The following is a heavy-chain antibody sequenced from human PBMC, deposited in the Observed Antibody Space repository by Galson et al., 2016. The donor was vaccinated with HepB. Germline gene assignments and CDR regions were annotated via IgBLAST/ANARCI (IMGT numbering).Heavy chain of an antibody. V-gene: IGHV3-74*01. D-gene: IGHD2/OR15-2a*01. CDR1: GFTSSNHW. J-gene: IGHJ3*02. CDR2: INHDGDYT. Sequence: SLRLSCAASGFTSSNHWMHWVRQAPGKGLVWVSYINHDGDYTTYADSVKGRFTISRDNAKNTLFLQMNRQRAEDTAVYYCTRGVSWAFDIWGQGTMVTVSS. CDR3: TRGVSWAFDI.